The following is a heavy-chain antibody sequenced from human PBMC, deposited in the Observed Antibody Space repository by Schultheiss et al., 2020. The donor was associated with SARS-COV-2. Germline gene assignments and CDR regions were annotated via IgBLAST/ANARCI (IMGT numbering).Heavy chain of an antibody. CDR2: IYSGGST. CDR1: GFDFSTYE. Sequence: GGSLRLSCVASGFDFSTYEMNWVRQAPGKGLEWVSVIYSGGSTYYADSVKGRFTISRDNSKNTLYLQMNSLRAEDTAVYYCARETEGPDAFDIWGQGTMVTVSS. J-gene: IGHJ3*02. V-gene: IGHV3-66*02. CDR3: ARETEGPDAFDI.